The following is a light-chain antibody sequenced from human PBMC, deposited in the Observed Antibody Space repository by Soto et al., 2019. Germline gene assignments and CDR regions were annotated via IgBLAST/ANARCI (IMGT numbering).Light chain of an antibody. CDR1: QSVSGSS. J-gene: IGKJ1*01. CDR2: AAS. CDR3: QQYGSSPLT. Sequence: EIVLTQSPGTLSLSPGERATLSCRASQSVSGSSLAWYQQKPGQAPRLLIYAASYRATGIPDRFSGSGSGTAFTLTISRLEPEDFAVYYCQQYGSSPLTFGQGTKVDIK. V-gene: IGKV3-20*01.